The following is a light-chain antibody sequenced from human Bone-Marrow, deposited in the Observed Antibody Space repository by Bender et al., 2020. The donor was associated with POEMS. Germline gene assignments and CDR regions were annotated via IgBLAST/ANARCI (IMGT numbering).Light chain of an antibody. V-gene: IGLV2-23*02. CDR3: CSYAGSSTFV. J-gene: IGLJ3*02. CDR1: SSDIGNYNL. Sequence: QSALTQPASVSGSPGQSITISCTGTSSDIGNYNLVSWYQQHPDKAPRLIIYDVNQRPSGVSDRFSGSKSGNTASLTISGLQAEDEAHYHCCSYAGSSTFVFGGGTKLTVL. CDR2: DVN.